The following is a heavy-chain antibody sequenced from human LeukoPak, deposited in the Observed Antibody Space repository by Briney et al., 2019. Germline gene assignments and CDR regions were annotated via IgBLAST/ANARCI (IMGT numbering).Heavy chain of an antibody. CDR3: ARIAAAGLFDP. V-gene: IGHV4-34*01. CDR1: GGSFSGYY. J-gene: IGHJ5*02. CDR2: INHSGST. D-gene: IGHD6-13*01. Sequence: KSSETLSLTCAVYGGSFSGYYWSWIRQPPGKGLEWIGEINHSGSTNYNPSLKSRVTISVDTSKNQFSLKLSSVTAADTAVYYCARIAAAGLFDPWGQGTLVTVSS.